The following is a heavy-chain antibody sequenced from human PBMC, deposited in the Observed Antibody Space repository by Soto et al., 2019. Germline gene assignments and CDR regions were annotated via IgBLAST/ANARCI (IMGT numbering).Heavy chain of an antibody. CDR3: ARVDSSGCSEY. D-gene: IGHD6-25*01. CDR2: IYPGDSDT. CDR1: GYSFTSYW. V-gene: IGHV5-51*01. Sequence: LGESLKISCKGSGYSFTSYWIGWVRQMPGKGLECMGFIYPGDSDTTYSPSFQGHVTISADKHSSTAYLQWSSLKASDTAMYYCARVDSSGCSEYWGQGTLVTVSS. J-gene: IGHJ4*02.